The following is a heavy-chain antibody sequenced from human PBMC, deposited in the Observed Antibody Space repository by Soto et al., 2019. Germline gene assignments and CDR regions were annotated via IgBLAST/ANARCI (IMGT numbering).Heavy chain of an antibody. D-gene: IGHD3-22*01. CDR1: GYSFTSYW. Sequence: PGESLKISCNGSGYSFTSYWIGWVRQMPGKGLEWMGIIYPGDSDTRYSPSFQGQVTMSADKSISTAYLQWRSLKASDTAIYYCARRYYYDSSDEAFDIWGQGTMVTVSS. CDR3: ARRYYYDSSDEAFDI. J-gene: IGHJ3*02. CDR2: IYPGDSDT. V-gene: IGHV5-51*01.